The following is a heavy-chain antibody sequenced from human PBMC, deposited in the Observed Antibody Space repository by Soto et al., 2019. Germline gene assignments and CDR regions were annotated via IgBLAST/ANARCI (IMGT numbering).Heavy chain of an antibody. V-gene: IGHV4-39*07. CDR1: GGSISSSSYY. CDR2: IYYSGST. Sequence: SETLSLTCTVSGGSISSSSYYWGWIRQPPGKGLEWIGSIYYSGSTYYNPSLKSRVTITADKSTSTAYMELSSLRSEDTAVYYCARDIAAAGTHYYYGMDVWGQGTTVTVSS. CDR3: ARDIAAAGTHYYYGMDV. D-gene: IGHD6-13*01. J-gene: IGHJ6*02.